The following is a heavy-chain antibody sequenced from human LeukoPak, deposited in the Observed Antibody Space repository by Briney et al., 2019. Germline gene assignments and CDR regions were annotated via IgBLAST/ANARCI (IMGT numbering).Heavy chain of an antibody. V-gene: IGHV1-46*01. CDR2: INPSGGST. J-gene: IGHJ5*02. D-gene: IGHD2-15*01. CDR3: ARGGYCSGGSCYLEEAEGWFDP. CDR1: GYTFTSYY. Sequence: ASVNVSCKASGYTFTSYYMHWVRQAPGQGLEWMGIINPSGGSTSYAQKFQGRVTMTRDTSTSTVYMELSSLRSEDTAVYYCARGGYCSGGSCYLEEAEGWFDPWGQGTLVTVSS.